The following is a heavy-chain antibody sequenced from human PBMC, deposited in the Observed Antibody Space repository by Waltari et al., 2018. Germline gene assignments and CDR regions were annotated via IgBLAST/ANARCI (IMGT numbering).Heavy chain of an antibody. V-gene: IGHV4-39*01. D-gene: IGHD4-17*01. CDR2: RFKGGST. Sequence: QLQLQESGPGLVKPSETLSLTCSVSGASISSSNYSGGWIRQPPGKGLEWIGGRFKGGSTYYNPSLKSRVTISVDTSKNQFSLRLNSVTAADTAIYYCARHGYSGGWFDPWGQGTLVTVSS. CDR1: GASISSSNYS. J-gene: IGHJ5*02. CDR3: ARHGYSGGWFDP.